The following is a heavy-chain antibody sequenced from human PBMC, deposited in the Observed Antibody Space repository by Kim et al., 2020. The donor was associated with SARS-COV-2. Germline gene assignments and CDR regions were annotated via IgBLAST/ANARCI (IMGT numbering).Heavy chain of an antibody. CDR3: ARGRTRLITIFGVVTGWKFDY. J-gene: IGHJ4*02. CDR1: GGSFSGYY. V-gene: IGHV4-34*01. D-gene: IGHD3-3*01. CDR2: INHSGST. Sequence: SETLSLTCAVYGGSFSGYYWSWIRQPPGKGLEWIGEINHSGSTNYNPSLKSRVTISVDTSKNQFSLKLSSVTAADTAVYYCARGRTRLITIFGVVTGWKFDYWGQGTLVTVSS.